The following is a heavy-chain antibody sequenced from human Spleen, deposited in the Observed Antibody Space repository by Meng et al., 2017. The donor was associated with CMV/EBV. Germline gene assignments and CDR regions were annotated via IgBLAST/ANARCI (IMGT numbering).Heavy chain of an antibody. J-gene: IGHJ4*02. CDR3: ARARGSSSWYSDFDY. D-gene: IGHD6-13*01. CDR2: IYHSGST. V-gene: IGHV4-4*02. Sequence: SETLSLTCAVSGGSISSSNWWSWVRQPPGKGLEWIGEIYHSGSTNYNPSLKSRVTISVDKSKNQFSLKLSSVTAADTAVYYCARARGSSSWYSDFDYWGQGTLVTVSS. CDR1: GGSISSSNW.